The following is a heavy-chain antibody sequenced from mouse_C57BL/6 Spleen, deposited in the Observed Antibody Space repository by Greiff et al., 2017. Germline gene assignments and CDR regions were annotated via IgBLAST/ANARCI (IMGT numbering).Heavy chain of an antibody. D-gene: IGHD1-1*01. CDR3: ARLGGSSYPWFAY. J-gene: IGHJ3*01. CDR1: GYTFTSYW. Sequence: QVQLQQPGTELVKPGASVKLSCKASGYTFTSYWMHWVKQRPGQGLEWIGNINPSNGGTNYNEKFKSKATLTVDKTSSTAYMQLSSLTSEDSAVYYCARLGGSSYPWFAYWGQGTLVTVSA. CDR2: INPSNGGT. V-gene: IGHV1-53*01.